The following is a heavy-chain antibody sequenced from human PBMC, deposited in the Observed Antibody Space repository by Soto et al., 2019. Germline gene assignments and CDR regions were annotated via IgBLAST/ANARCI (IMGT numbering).Heavy chain of an antibody. Sequence: PGGSLRLSCAASGFTFSSYAMNWVRQAPGKGLEWVSVISGSGGFTYYADSVKGRLTISRDNAKNSLYLQMNSLRAEDTAVYYCARDPHYYDTLGPLFWGQGTLVTVSS. D-gene: IGHD3-22*01. CDR2: ISGSGGFT. CDR1: GFTFSSYA. J-gene: IGHJ4*02. CDR3: ARDPHYYDTLGPLF. V-gene: IGHV3-23*01.